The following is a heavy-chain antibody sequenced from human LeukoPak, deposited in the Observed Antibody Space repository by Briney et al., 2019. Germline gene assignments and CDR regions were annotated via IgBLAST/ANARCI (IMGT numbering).Heavy chain of an antibody. V-gene: IGHV3-23*01. CDR1: GFTFSSYG. CDR2: IRSNGDTT. CDR3: AKGQELDDGVFDS. Sequence: GGSLRLSCAASGFTFSSYGMHWVGQAPGKGLEGVSSIRSNGDTTYNADSVKGRFTISRDNSKNTLYLQMNSLRVEDTAIYYCAKGQELDDGVFDSWGQGTLVTVSS. D-gene: IGHD1-1*01. J-gene: IGHJ4*02.